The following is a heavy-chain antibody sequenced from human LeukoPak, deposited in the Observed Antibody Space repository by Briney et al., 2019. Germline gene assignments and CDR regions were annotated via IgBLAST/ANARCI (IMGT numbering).Heavy chain of an antibody. D-gene: IGHD4-23*01. Sequence: PGGSLRLSCTASGFTFGDYAMSWFRQAPGKGLEWVGFIRSKAYGGTTEYAASVKGRFTISRDDSKSIAYLQMNSLKTEDTAVYYCTRDPALYGGNSPYYYYGMDVWGQGTTVTVSS. CDR2: IRSKAYGGTT. CDR1: GFTFGDYA. CDR3: TRDPALYGGNSPYYYYGMDV. V-gene: IGHV3-49*03. J-gene: IGHJ6*02.